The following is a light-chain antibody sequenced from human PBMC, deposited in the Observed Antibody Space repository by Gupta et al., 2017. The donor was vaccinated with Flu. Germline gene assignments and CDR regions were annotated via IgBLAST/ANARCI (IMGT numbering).Light chain of an antibody. Sequence: RSSVGTDLNAHWYRRLTGKAPKLLLYAVRHRPSGVPDRFSGSRSGTTATLAISGLQAEDEGDYYCQSYDTSLTAWVFGGGTKLTVL. V-gene: IGLV1-40*01. J-gene: IGLJ3*02. CDR2: AVR. CDR1: RSSVGTDLN. CDR3: QSYDTSLTAWV.